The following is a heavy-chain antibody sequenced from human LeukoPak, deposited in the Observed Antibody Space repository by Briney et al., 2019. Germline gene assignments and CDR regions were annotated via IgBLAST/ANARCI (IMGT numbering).Heavy chain of an antibody. J-gene: IGHJ4*02. CDR2: IRYDGSNQ. CDR1: GFNFNSYD. Sequence: GGSLRLSCAASGFNFNSYDIHWVRQAPGKGLEWVTFIRYDGSNQYYADSVKGRFTISRDNSKNMVFLQMNSLRGEDTAVYYCAPGSGWYIPYFDYWGQGTLVTVSS. CDR3: APGSGWYIPYFDY. D-gene: IGHD6-19*01. V-gene: IGHV3-30*02.